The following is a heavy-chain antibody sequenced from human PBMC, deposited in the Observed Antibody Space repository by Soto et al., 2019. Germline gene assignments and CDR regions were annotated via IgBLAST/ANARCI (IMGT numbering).Heavy chain of an antibody. CDR2: ITSSGSYT. CDR1: GFTFSDYY. CDR3: ARLDTPMTKKI. Sequence: VGSLRLSCTDSGFTFSDYYMTWIRQAPGKGLEWLSYITSSGSYTNYADSVKGRFTISRDNAKNSLFLQMNSLRAEDTAVYYCARLDTPMTKKIWGQGTLVTVSS. D-gene: IGHD5-18*01. V-gene: IGHV3-11*06. J-gene: IGHJ4*02.